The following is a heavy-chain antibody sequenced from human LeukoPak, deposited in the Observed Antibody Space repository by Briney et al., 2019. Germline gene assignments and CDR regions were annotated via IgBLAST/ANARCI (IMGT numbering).Heavy chain of an antibody. CDR1: GFTFSSYS. CDR2: ISSSSSYI. V-gene: IGHV3-21*01. D-gene: IGHD6-19*01. Sequence: GGSLRLSCAASGFTFSSYSMNWVRQAPGKGLEWVSSISSSSSYIYYADSVKGRFTISRDNAKNSLYLQMNSLRAEDTAVYYCARSGMGEQWLVPFDYWGQGTLVTVSS. J-gene: IGHJ4*02. CDR3: ARSGMGEQWLVPFDY.